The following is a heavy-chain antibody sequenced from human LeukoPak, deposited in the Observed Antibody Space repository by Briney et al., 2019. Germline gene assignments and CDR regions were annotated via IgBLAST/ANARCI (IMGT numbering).Heavy chain of an antibody. D-gene: IGHD3-3*01. CDR3: ARGNPSYDFWSGYYHFDY. J-gene: IGHJ4*02. CDR2: ISSSSSTI. Sequence: PGGSLRLSCAASGFTFSSYSMNWVRQAPGKGLEWVSYISSSSSTIYYADSVKGRFTISRDNAKNSLYLQMNSLRDEDTAVYYCARGNPSYDFWSGYYHFDYWGQGTLVTVSS. CDR1: GFTFSSYS. V-gene: IGHV3-48*02.